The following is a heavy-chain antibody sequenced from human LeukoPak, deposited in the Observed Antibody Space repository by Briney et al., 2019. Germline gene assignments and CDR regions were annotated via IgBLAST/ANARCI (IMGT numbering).Heavy chain of an antibody. J-gene: IGHJ5*02. V-gene: IGHV3-23*01. Sequence: GGSLRLSCAASGFTFSSYAMSWVRQAPGKGLEWVSAISGSGGSTYYADSVKGRFTISGDNSKNTLYLQMNSLRAEDTAVYYCAKDQRVVALVGWFDPWGQGTLVTVSS. CDR2: ISGSGGST. CDR3: AKDQRVVALVGWFDP. D-gene: IGHD2-15*01. CDR1: GFTFSSYA.